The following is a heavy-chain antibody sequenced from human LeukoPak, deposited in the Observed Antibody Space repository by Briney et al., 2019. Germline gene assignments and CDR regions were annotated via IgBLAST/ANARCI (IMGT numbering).Heavy chain of an antibody. V-gene: IGHV3-66*01. Sequence: GGSLRLSCAASGFTFSNAWMSWVRQAPGKGLEWVSVIYSGGSTYYADSVKGRFTISRDNSKNTLYLQMNSLRAEDTAVYYCARVLVRGGYLDYWGQGTLVTVSS. CDR2: IYSGGST. J-gene: IGHJ4*02. D-gene: IGHD3-22*01. CDR1: GFTFSNAW. CDR3: ARVLVRGGYLDY.